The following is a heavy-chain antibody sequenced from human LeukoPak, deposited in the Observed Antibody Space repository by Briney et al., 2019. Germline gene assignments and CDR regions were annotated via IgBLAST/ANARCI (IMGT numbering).Heavy chain of an antibody. CDR3: ARDSGTTGEVKFDP. J-gene: IGHJ5*02. CDR2: ISGSGVI. V-gene: IGHV4-4*07. D-gene: IGHD3-10*01. Sequence: PSETLSLTCTVSGGPITTYYLSWIRQSAGMGLEWIGRISGSGVITYNPSLKSRVILSLDTSNNHFSLKLISVTAADTAVYYCARDSGTTGEVKFDPWGRECWSPSPQ. CDR1: GGPITTYY.